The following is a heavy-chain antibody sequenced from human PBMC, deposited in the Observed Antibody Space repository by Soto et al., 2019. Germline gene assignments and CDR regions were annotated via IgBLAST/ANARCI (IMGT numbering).Heavy chain of an antibody. Sequence: ASVKVSCKASGGTFSIYAISWVRQAPGQGLEWMGGIIPIFGTANYAQKFQGRVTITADESTSTAYMELSSLRSEDTAVYYCARLPLEYSSSSEDYWGQGTLVTVSS. CDR3: ARLPLEYSSSSEDY. CDR2: IIPIFGTA. J-gene: IGHJ4*02. D-gene: IGHD6-6*01. V-gene: IGHV1-69*13. CDR1: GGTFSIYA.